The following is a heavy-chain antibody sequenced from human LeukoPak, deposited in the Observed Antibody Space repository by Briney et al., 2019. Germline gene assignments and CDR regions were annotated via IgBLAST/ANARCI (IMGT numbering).Heavy chain of an antibody. V-gene: IGHV3-48*02. CDR3: ARSVYYADY. CDR1: GFSFSSSS. D-gene: IGHD3-22*01. Sequence: GGSLRLSYAASGFSFSSSSVNWVRQAPGKGLEWVSFISSSGSTKSYADSVKGRFTISRDNAKNSLYLQMNSLRDEDTAVYYCARSVYYADYWGQGTLVTVSS. CDR2: ISSSGSTK. J-gene: IGHJ4*02.